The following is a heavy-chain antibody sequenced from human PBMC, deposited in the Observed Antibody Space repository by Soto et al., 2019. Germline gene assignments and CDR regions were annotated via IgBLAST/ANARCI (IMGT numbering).Heavy chain of an antibody. V-gene: IGHV3-21*01. Sequence: GGSLRLSCAASGFTFSTFTMNWRRQAPGKGPEWVSCISSSSTYIYYADSVKGRFTVSRDNARNSLYLQMNSLRADDTAVYYCATADRMQWLMPTLYWGQGTLVTVSS. D-gene: IGHD2-8*01. CDR2: ISSSSTYI. CDR3: ATADRMQWLMPTLY. CDR1: GFTFSTFT. J-gene: IGHJ4*02.